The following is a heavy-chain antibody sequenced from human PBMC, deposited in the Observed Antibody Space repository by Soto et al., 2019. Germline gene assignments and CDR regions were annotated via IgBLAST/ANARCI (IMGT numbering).Heavy chain of an antibody. D-gene: IGHD3-22*01. CDR3: ARPHPYQGSSGMGYFDL. J-gene: IGHJ2*01. Sequence: QVQLVQSGAEVKKPGSSVKVSCKASGGTFSSYTISWVRQAPGQGLEWMGRIIPILGIANYAQKFQGRVTITADKTQRTDYTQLTSLRSEHTAVYNCARPHPYQGSSGMGYFDLLGRGTLVTVSS. CDR2: IIPILGIA. CDR1: GGTFSSYT. V-gene: IGHV1-69*02.